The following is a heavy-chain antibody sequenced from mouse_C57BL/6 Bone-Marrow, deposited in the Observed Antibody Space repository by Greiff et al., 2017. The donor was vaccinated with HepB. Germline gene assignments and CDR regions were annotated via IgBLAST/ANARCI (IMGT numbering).Heavy chain of an antibody. V-gene: IGHV1-19*01. CDR1: GYTFTDYY. CDR3: ARDPSGYDGYYGLDY. CDR2: INPYNGGT. J-gene: IGHJ2*01. D-gene: IGHD2-3*01. Sequence: VQLQQSGPVLVKPGASVKMSCKASGYTFTDYYMNWVKQSHGKSLEWIGVINPYNGGTSYNQKFKGKATLTVDKSSSTAYMELNSLTSEDSAVYYCARDPSGYDGYYGLDYWGQGTTLTVSS.